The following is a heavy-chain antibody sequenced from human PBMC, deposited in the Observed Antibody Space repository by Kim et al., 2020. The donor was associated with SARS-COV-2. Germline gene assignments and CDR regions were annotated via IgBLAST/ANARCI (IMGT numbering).Heavy chain of an antibody. J-gene: IGHJ6*02. D-gene: IGHD3-9*01. CDR1: GYTFTSNF. CDR3: ARDQTQEILTVFYSSYGMDL. V-gene: IGHV1-46*04. CDR2: VHPNGTNT. Sequence: ASVKVSCKASGYTFTSNFIHWVRQAPGQGLEWMGFVHPNGTNTRYAQNLQGRVTMTSDTSTSTVYMELSGLRSDDTAVYYCARDQTQEILTVFYSSYGMDLWGQGTTVTVS.